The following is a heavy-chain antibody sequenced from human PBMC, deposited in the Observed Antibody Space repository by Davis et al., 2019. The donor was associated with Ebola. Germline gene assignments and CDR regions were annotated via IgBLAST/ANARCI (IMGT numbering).Heavy chain of an antibody. J-gene: IGHJ1*01. CDR2: ISAYNGNT. D-gene: IGHD6-13*01. CDR3: ARGGSSWSAEYFQH. V-gene: IGHV1-18*04. CDR1: GYTFTSYG. Sequence: ASVKVSCKASGYTFTSYGISWVRQAPGQGLEWMGWISAYNGNTNYAQNLQGRVTMTTDTSTSTAYMELRSLRSDDTAVYFCARGGSSWSAEYFQHWGQGTLVTVSS.